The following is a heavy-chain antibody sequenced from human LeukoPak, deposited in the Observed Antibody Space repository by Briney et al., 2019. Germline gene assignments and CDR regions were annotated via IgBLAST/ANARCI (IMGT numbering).Heavy chain of an antibody. J-gene: IGHJ5*02. V-gene: IGHV3-48*01. Sequence: PGGSLRLSCAASGFTFSTYGMNWVRQAPGKGLEWVSYISSSSGTIYYADSVKGRFTISRDNAKNSLYLQMNSLRAEDTAVYYCAKGPTTLLLFNWFGPWGQGTLVTVSS. CDR2: ISSSSGTI. CDR3: AKGPTTLLLFNWFGP. D-gene: IGHD4-11*01. CDR1: GFTFSTYG.